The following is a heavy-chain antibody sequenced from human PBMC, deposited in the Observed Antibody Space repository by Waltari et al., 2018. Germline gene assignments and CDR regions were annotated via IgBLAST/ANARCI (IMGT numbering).Heavy chain of an antibody. Sequence: QVQLQESGPGLVKPSETLSLTCTVSGGSISSYYWSWIRQPPGKGLEWIGYIYYRGGTTYNPSLESRVTISVDTSKNQFSLKLSSVTAADTAVYYCARGMSLEFDYWGQGTLVTVSS. D-gene: IGHD3-3*01. CDR3: ARGMSLEFDY. CDR2: IYYRGGT. V-gene: IGHV4-59*01. J-gene: IGHJ4*02. CDR1: GGSISSYY.